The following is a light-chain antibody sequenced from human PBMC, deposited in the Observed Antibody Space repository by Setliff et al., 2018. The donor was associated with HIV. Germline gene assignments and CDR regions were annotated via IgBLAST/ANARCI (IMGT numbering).Light chain of an antibody. CDR2: DVS. Sequence: QSVLTQPASVSGSPGQSITISCTGTSSDVGGYNYVSWYQQHPGKAPKVMIYDVSERPSGVSNRFSGSRSGNTASLTISGLQVEDEADYYCSSYTTSSTLYVFGPGTKVTVL. CDR3: SSYTTSSTLYV. CDR1: SSDVGGYNY. V-gene: IGLV2-14*01. J-gene: IGLJ1*01.